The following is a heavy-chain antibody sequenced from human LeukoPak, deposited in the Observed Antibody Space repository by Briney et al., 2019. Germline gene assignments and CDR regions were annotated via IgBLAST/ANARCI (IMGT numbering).Heavy chain of an antibody. CDR3: ARGGGNGGGWVGHYYYMDV. Sequence: SETLSLTCTVSGYSISSGYYWAWIRQPPGKGLEWIGSMYHSGSAYYNPSLKSRVTISVNTSKNQFSLNLRSVTAADTAVYYCARGGGNGGGWVGHYYYMDVWGKGTTVTVSS. CDR1: GYSISSGYY. J-gene: IGHJ6*03. CDR2: MYHSGSA. D-gene: IGHD4-23*01. V-gene: IGHV4-38-2*02.